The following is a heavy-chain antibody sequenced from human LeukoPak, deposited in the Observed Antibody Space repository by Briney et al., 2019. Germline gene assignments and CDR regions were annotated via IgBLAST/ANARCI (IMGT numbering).Heavy chain of an antibody. CDR2: IYPGDSDT. V-gene: IGHV5-51*01. CDR3: ARQGDYCSSTSCMGY. J-gene: IGHJ4*02. D-gene: IGHD2-2*01. CDR1: GYSFTSYW. Sequence: GESLKISCKGSGYSFTSYWIGWVRQMPGKGLEWMGIIYPGDSDTRYSPSFQGQVTISADKSISTAYLQWSSLKASDTAMYYCARQGDYCSSTSCMGYWGQGTLVTVSS.